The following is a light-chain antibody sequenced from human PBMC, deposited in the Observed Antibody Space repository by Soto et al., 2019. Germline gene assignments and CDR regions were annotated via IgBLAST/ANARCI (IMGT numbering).Light chain of an antibody. J-gene: IGLJ1*01. CDR2: NSY. CDR1: SSNIGSKT. V-gene: IGLV1-44*01. Sequence: QSALTQPPSASGTPGQRVTISCSGSSSNIGSKTVNWYQQLPGTVPKLLIYNSYQRPSGVPDRFSASKSGTSASLAISGLQSEDEADYYCSSWDASLNGYVFGTVTKVTVL. CDR3: SSWDASLNGYV.